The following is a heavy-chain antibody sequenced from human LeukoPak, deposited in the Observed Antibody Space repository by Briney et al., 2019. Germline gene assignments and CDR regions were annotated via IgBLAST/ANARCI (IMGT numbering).Heavy chain of an antibody. Sequence: PSETLSLTCSVSGASINSHYWSWIRQSPGEGLEWIGYVFNGGSTNYNPSLKSRVTMSLDTSRDQFSLRLTSVTAADTAIYYCASRPAGTTWYGVFDYWSQGTLVTVSS. J-gene: IGHJ4*02. CDR1: GASINSHY. D-gene: IGHD6-13*01. CDR2: VFNGGST. CDR3: ASRPAGTTWYGVFDY. V-gene: IGHV4-59*11.